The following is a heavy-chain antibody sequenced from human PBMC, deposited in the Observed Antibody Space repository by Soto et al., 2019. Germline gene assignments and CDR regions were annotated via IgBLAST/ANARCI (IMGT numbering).Heavy chain of an antibody. CDR2: NSAYNDNT. J-gene: IGHJ5*02. CDR3: ARLLKGGDVTEIWFDP. Sequence: QVRLVQSGAEVKKPGASVKVSCKSSGYTFTKFGISWVRQAPGQGLEWMGWNSAYNDNTNYAQNLQGRVTMTTDTSTTTAYRELRSLRSDDTAIYYGARLLKGGDVTEIWFDPWGQGTLVTVSS. CDR1: GYTFTKFG. V-gene: IGHV1-18*01. D-gene: IGHD1-26*01.